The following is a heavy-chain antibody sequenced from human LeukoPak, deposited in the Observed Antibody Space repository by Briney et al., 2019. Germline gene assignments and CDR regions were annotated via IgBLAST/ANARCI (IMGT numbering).Heavy chain of an antibody. CDR3: ATVAGLERDSDY. Sequence: GGSLRLSCAASGFTFSSYAMSWVRQAPGKGLEWVSAISGSGGSTYYADSVKVRFTISRDNSKNTLYLQMNSLRAEDTAVYYCATVAGLERDSDYWGQGTLVTVSS. V-gene: IGHV3-23*01. J-gene: IGHJ4*02. CDR2: ISGSGGST. D-gene: IGHD1-1*01. CDR1: GFTFSSYA.